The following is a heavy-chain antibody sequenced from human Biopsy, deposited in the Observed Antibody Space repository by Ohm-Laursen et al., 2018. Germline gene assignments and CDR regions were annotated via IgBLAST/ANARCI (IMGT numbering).Heavy chain of an antibody. CDR2: IKSVGSWT. J-gene: IGHJ6*02. CDR3: VSFLKDWNMAV. V-gene: IGHV3-74*01. D-gene: IGHD1-1*01. CDR1: GFTFNAYW. Sequence: SLRLSCSASGFTFNAYWMYWVRQVPGTGLGWVSHIKSVGSWTNYADSVKGRFTISRDNAKNTLYLQMNSLRAEDTAVYYCVSFLKDWNMAVWGQGTTVTVSS.